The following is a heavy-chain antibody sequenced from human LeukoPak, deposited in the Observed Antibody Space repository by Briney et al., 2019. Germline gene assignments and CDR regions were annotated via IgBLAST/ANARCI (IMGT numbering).Heavy chain of an antibody. V-gene: IGHV4-61*01. Sequence: SETLSLTCTVSGYSISSGYYWSWIRQPPGKGLEWIGYIRYSGTTNYSPSLKSRATISVDTSKNQFSLNLISVTAADTAIYYCARVSSGGYFHTYYFGYWGQGTLVTVSS. CDR3: ARVSSGGYFHTYYFGY. D-gene: IGHD3-22*01. J-gene: IGHJ4*02. CDR2: IRYSGTT. CDR1: GYSISSGYY.